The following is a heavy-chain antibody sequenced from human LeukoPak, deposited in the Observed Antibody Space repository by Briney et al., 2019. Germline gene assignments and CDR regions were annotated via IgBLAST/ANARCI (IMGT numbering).Heavy chain of an antibody. Sequence: SETLSLTCTVSGGSISSYYWSWIRQPPGKGLEWIGYIYHSVDTKYNASLKSRVTISVDTSKSQFSLKLSSVTAADTAVYYCARGTTYDSGTDYYFNYWGQGTQVTVSS. V-gene: IGHV4-59*01. J-gene: IGHJ4*02. CDR1: GGSISSYY. CDR3: ARGTTYDSGTDYYFNY. CDR2: IYHSVDT. D-gene: IGHD3-22*01.